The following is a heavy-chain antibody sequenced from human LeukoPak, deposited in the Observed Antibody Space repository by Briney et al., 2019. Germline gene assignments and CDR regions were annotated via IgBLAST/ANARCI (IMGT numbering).Heavy chain of an antibody. D-gene: IGHD6-6*01. CDR2: IWYDGSKK. CDR1: GFTFSDYG. V-gene: IGHV3-33*01. Sequence: GGSLRLSCAASGFTFSDYGIHWVRQAPGQGLEWVALIWYDGSKKYYADSVKGRFTISRDNTKNTLYLQLNSLRADDTAVYYCARAHSSSSTFDPWGQGTLVTVSS. J-gene: IGHJ5*02. CDR3: ARAHSSSSTFDP.